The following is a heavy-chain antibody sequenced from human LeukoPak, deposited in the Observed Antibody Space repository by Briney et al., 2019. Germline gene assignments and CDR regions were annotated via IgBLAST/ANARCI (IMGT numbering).Heavy chain of an antibody. Sequence: GGSLRLSCAASGFTFSSYAMHWVRQAPGKGLEWEAVISYDGSNKYYADSVKGRFTISRDNSKNTLYLQMNSLRAEDTAVYYCAGPQGPTGGGQWARPIDYWGQGTLVTVSS. J-gene: IGHJ4*02. CDR3: AGPQGPTGGGQWARPIDY. CDR2: ISYDGSNK. CDR1: GFTFSSYA. D-gene: IGHD1-14*01. V-gene: IGHV3-30*01.